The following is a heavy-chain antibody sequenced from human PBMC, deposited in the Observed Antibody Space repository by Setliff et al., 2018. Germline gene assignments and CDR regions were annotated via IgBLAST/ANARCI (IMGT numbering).Heavy chain of an antibody. D-gene: IGHD6-19*01. CDR2: IYTSGGT. CDR3: ARGVSSVSWTPRY. J-gene: IGHJ4*02. Sequence: PSETLSLTYNVSGDSMNDNHWTWIRQPPGKGLEWIGYIYTSGGTNYNPSLKSRVTISVDMSKNQFSLKLSSVIAADTAVYYCARGVSSVSWTPRYWGRGILVTVSS. CDR1: GDSMNDNH. V-gene: IGHV4-4*08.